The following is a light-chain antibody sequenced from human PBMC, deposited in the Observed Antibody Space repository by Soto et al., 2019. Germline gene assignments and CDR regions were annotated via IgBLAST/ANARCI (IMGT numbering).Light chain of an antibody. V-gene: IGKV2-28*01. J-gene: IGKJ4*01. CDR3: AQGIATPFT. CDR1: RNLLHSNGYYY. CDR2: LGS. Sequence: EIVLTQSPLSLPVTPGEPASISCRSSRNLLHSNGYYYLDWYLQKPGQSPQLLIYLGSNRASGVPDRFSGSGSGTDFTLTISRVEAEDVGVYFCAQGIATPFTFGGGTKVESK.